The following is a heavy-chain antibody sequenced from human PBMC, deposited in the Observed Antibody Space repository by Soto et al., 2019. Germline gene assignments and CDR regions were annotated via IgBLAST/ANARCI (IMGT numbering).Heavy chain of an antibody. Sequence: PGGSLRLSCVASGFTFSNYAMSWVRQAPGKGLEWVSAISGSDGSTYYADSVKGRFTISRDNSKDTLYLQMSSLRAEDTAVYYCAKDSRFTMVRGVIIPPGYWGQGTLVTVSA. D-gene: IGHD3-10*01. CDR1: GFTFSNYA. CDR2: ISGSDGST. CDR3: AKDSRFTMVRGVIIPPGY. J-gene: IGHJ4*02. V-gene: IGHV3-23*01.